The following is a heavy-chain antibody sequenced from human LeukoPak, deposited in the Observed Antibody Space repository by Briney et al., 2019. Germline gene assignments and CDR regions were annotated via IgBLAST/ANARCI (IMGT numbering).Heavy chain of an antibody. CDR3: ARGGDSITMILNWFDP. J-gene: IGHJ5*02. Sequence: SVKVSCKASGGTFSSYAISWVRQAPGQGLEWMGGIIPIFGTANYAQKFQGRVTITADESTSTAYMELSSLRSEDTAVYYCARGGDSITMILNWFDPWGQGTLVTVSS. D-gene: IGHD3-22*01. CDR1: GGTFSSYA. CDR2: IIPIFGTA. V-gene: IGHV1-69*13.